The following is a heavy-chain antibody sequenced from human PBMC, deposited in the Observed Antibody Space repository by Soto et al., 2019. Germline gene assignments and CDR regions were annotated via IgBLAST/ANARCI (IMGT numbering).Heavy chain of an antibody. CDR1: GGTFSSYA. CDR3: ARDGHITMVRGVITNYYYYYGMDV. V-gene: IGHV1-69*13. CDR2: IIPIFGTA. D-gene: IGHD3-10*01. Sequence: SVKVSCKASGGTFSSYAISWVRQAPGQGLEWMGGIIPIFGTANYAQKFQGRVTITADESTSTAYMELSSLRSEDTAVYYCARDGHITMVRGVITNYYYYYGMDVWGQGXTVTVYS. J-gene: IGHJ6*02.